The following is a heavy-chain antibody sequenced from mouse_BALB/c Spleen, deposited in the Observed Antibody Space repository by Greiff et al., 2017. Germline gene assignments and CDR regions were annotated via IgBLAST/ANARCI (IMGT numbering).Heavy chain of an antibody. CDR3: ARDLTLYGHYGGIAY. V-gene: IGHV2-6-7*01. J-gene: IGHJ3*01. D-gene: IGHD2-10*02. CDR1: GFSLTGYG. Sequence: VQRVESGPGLVAPSQSLSITCTVSGFSLTGYGVNWVRQPPGKGLEWLGMIWGDGSTDYNSALKSRLSISKENSKSKVVLKMNSLQTDDTARYYGARDLTLYGHYGGIAYWGQGTLVTVSA. CDR2: IWGDGST.